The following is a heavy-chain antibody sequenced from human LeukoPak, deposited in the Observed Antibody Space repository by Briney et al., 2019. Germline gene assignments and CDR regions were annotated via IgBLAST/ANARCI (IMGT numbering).Heavy chain of an antibody. J-gene: IGHJ4*02. CDR2: IYHSGST. Sequence: SGTLSLTCAVSGGSISSSNWWSWVRQPPGKGLEWIGEIYHSGSTNYNPSLKSRVTISVDKSKNQFSLKLSSVTAADTAVYYCASSRGYNNGYRALELPPSPVDWGQGTLVTVSS. CDR1: GGSISSSNW. V-gene: IGHV4-4*02. CDR3: ASSRGYNNGYRALELPPSPVD. D-gene: IGHD5-18*01.